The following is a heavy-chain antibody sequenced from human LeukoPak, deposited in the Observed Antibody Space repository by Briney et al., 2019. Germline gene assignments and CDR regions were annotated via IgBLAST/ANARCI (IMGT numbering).Heavy chain of an antibody. Sequence: GGSLRLSCAASGFTFSSYEMNWVRQAPGKGLEWVSYISSSGSTIYYADSVKGRFTISRDNSKNTLYLQMNSLRAEDTAVYYCAKGGIAARIGAFDIWGQGTMVTVSS. V-gene: IGHV3-48*03. CDR2: ISSSGSTI. CDR1: GFTFSSYE. CDR3: AKGGIAARIGAFDI. D-gene: IGHD6-6*01. J-gene: IGHJ3*02.